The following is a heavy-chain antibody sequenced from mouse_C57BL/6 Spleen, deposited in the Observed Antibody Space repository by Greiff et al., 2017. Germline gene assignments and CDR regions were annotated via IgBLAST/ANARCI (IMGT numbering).Heavy chain of an antibody. CDR1: GYAFSSSW. CDR2: IYPGDGDT. J-gene: IGHJ1*03. CDR3: AIYDDYDGYFDV. Sequence: VQLQQSGPELVKPGASVKISCKASGYAFSSSWMNWVKQRPGKGLEWIGRIYPGDGDTNYNGKFKGKATLTADKSSSTAYMQLSSLTSEDSAVYFCAIYDDYDGYFDVWGTGTTVTVSS. D-gene: IGHD2-4*01. V-gene: IGHV1-82*01.